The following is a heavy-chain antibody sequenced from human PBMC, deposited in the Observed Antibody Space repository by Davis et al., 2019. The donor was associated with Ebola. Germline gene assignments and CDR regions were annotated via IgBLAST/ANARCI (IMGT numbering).Heavy chain of an antibody. CDR1: GYTFTSYD. CDR2: MNPNSGNT. V-gene: IGHV1-8*01. D-gene: IGHD3-3*01. J-gene: IGHJ6*02. CDR3: ARGEGGTVLRFLEWLGYYGMDV. Sequence: ASVKVSCKASGYTFTSYDINWVRQPTGQGLEWMGWMNPNSGNTGYAQKFQGRVTMTRNTYISTAYMELSSLRSEDTAVYYCARGEGGTVLRFLEWLGYYGMDVWGQGTTVTVSS.